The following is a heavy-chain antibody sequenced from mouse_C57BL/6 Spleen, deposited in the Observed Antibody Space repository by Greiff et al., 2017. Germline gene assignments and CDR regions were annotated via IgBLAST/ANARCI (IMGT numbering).Heavy chain of an antibody. V-gene: IGHV14-2*01. Sequence: EVKLQESGAELVKPGASVKLSCTASGFNIKDYYMPWVKQRTEQGLEWIGRIDPEDGETKYAPKFQGKATITADTSSNTAYLQLSSLTSEDTAVYYCARDYYGSREAMDYWGQGTSVTVSS. D-gene: IGHD1-1*01. J-gene: IGHJ4*01. CDR2: IDPEDGET. CDR1: GFNIKDYY. CDR3: ARDYYGSREAMDY.